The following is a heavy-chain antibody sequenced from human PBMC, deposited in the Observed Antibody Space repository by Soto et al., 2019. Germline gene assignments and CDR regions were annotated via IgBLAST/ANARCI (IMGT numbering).Heavy chain of an antibody. D-gene: IGHD3-10*01. CDR1: GYTFTGYY. CDR3: ARVLGEVLWFGEFLAFYGMDV. V-gene: IGHV1-2*04. CDR2: INPNSGGK. Sequence: GASVKVSCKASGYTFTGYYMHWVRQAPGQGLEWIGWINPNSGGKNYAQMFKGWVTVTRDMSISTAYMELSRLRFDDTAVYYCARVLGEVLWFGEFLAFYGMDVWGQGTTVTVSS. J-gene: IGHJ6*02.